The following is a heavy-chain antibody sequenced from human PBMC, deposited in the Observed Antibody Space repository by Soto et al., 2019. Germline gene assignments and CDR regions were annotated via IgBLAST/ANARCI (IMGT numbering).Heavy chain of an antibody. CDR1: GGSFSGYY. CDR3: ARADYDILTGYSDY. J-gene: IGHJ4*02. D-gene: IGHD3-9*01. CDR2: INHSGST. V-gene: IGHV4-34*01. Sequence: SETLSLTCAVYGGSFSGYYWSWIRQPPGKGLEWIGEINHSGSTNYNPSLKSRVTISVDTSKNQFSLKLSSVTAADTAVYYCARADYDILTGYSDYWGQGTLVT.